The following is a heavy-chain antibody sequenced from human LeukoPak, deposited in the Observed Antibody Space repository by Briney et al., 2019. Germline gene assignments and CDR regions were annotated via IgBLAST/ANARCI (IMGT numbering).Heavy chain of an antibody. Sequence: ASVKVSCKASGGTFSSYAISWVRQAPGQGLEWMGRIIPILGIANYAQKFQGRVTITADKSTSTAYMELSSLRSEDTAVYYCATGSLGVTTGYWGQGTLVTVSS. CDR1: GGTFSSYA. J-gene: IGHJ4*02. CDR2: IIPILGIA. V-gene: IGHV1-69*04. CDR3: ATGSLGVTTGY. D-gene: IGHD4-11*01.